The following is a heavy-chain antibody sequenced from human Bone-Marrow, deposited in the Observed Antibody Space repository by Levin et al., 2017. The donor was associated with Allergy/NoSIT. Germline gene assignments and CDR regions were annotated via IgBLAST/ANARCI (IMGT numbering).Heavy chain of an antibody. CDR2: IYTDGGT. CDR3: MSRGP. CDR1: GFSISSDF. J-gene: IGHJ5*02. Sequence: GGSLRLSCAASGFSISSDFMNWVRQAPGRGLEWVALIYTDGGTHYANSVKGRFTISRDNSKNTLYLQMNSLRLEDTAIYYCMSRGPWGQGTLVTVSS. V-gene: IGHV3-53*01. D-gene: IGHD3-10*01.